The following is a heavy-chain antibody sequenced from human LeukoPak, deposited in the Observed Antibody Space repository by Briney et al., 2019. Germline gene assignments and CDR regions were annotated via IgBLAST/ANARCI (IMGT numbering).Heavy chain of an antibody. V-gene: IGHV4-59*01. CDR3: ATGNWNYGSSAFDY. Sequence: SETLSLTCTVSDGSISSYYWSWIRQPPGKGLEWIGYIYYSGSTNYNPSLKSRVTISVDTSKNQFSLKLSSVTAADTAVYYCATGNWNYGSSAFDYWGQGTLVTVSS. D-gene: IGHD1-7*01. CDR2: IYYSGST. J-gene: IGHJ4*02. CDR1: DGSISSYY.